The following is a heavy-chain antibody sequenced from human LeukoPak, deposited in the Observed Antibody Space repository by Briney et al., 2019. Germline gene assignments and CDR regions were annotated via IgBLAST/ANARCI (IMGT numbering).Heavy chain of an antibody. CDR3: ARGNLQLLIDI. D-gene: IGHD2-2*01. J-gene: IGHJ3*02. CDR2: MNPNSGNT. V-gene: IGHV1-8*03. CDR1: GYTFTSYD. Sequence: GVSVTVSCKASGYTFTSYDINWVRQATGQGLEWMGWMNPNSGNTGYAQKFQGRVTITRNTSISTAYMELSSLRSEDTAVYYCARGNLQLLIDIWGQGTMVTVSS.